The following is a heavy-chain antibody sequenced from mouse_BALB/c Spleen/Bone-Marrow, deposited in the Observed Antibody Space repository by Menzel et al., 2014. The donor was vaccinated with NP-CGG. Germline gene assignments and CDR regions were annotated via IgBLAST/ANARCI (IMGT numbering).Heavy chain of an antibody. J-gene: IGHJ1*01. CDR1: GYTFTSYY. Sequence: VQLQQSGPELVKPGASVKMSCKASGYTFTSYYIHWVKQRPGQGLEWIGWIYPGDGSTKYNEKFKGKTTLTADKSSSTAYMLLSSLTSEDSAIYFCARTTAWYFDVLGAGTTVTVSS. D-gene: IGHD1-2*01. CDR3: ARTTAWYFDV. V-gene: IGHV1S56*01. CDR2: IYPGDGST.